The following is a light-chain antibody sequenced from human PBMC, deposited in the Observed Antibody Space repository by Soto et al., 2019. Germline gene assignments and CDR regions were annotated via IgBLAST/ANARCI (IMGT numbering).Light chain of an antibody. V-gene: IGKV2-28*01. J-gene: IGKJ1*01. CDR1: QSLLHSNGYTY. CDR3: MQALQTPRT. CDR2: LGS. Sequence: DIVMTQSPLSLPVTPGEPASISCRSSQSLLHSNGYTYLDWYLQKPGQSPQLLIYLGSTRASGVPDRFSGSGSGTDFTLRISRVEADDVGVYYCMQALQTPRTFGQGTKVEIK.